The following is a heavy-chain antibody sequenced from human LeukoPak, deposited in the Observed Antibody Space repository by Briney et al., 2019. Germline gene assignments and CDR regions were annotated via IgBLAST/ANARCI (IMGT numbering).Heavy chain of an antibody. J-gene: IGHJ4*02. D-gene: IGHD3-16*01. CDR2: IIPIFGTA. CDR1: GHTFTSYY. CDR3: ARAVPGDYYFDY. V-gene: IGHV1-69*05. Sequence: GASVKVSCKASGHTFTSYYMHWVRQAPGQGLEWMGRIIPIFGTANYAQKFQGRVTITTDESTSTAYMELSSLRSEDTAVYYCARAVPGDYYFDYWGQGTLVTVSS.